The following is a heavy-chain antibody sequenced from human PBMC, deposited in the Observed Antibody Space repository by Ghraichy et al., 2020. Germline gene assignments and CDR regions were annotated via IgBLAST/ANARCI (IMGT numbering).Heavy chain of an antibody. CDR2: ITSSGSHI. Sequence: GGSLRLSCAASGFTFSTYSMNWVRQAPGKGLEWVSSITSSGSHIYHADTVKGRFTISRDNAKNSLYLQMNSLRAEDTAVYYCAREPAGDQDLDYWGQGTLVTVSS. CDR3: AREPAGDQDLDY. D-gene: IGHD2-2*01. J-gene: IGHJ4*02. V-gene: IGHV3-21*01. CDR1: GFTFSTYS.